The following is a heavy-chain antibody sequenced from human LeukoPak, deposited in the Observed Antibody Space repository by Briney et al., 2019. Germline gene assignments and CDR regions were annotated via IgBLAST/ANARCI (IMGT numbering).Heavy chain of an antibody. V-gene: IGHV3-23*01. D-gene: IGHD6-19*01. J-gene: IGHJ4*02. Sequence: PGGSLRLSCAASGFTFSSYAMSWVRQAPGKGLEWVSAISGSGGSTYYADSVKGRFTISRDNSKNTLYLQMNSLRAEDTAVYYCAKDGNRYSSGWYYFDYWGQGTLVTVSS. CDR3: AKDGNRYSSGWYYFDY. CDR1: GFTFSSYA. CDR2: ISGSGGST.